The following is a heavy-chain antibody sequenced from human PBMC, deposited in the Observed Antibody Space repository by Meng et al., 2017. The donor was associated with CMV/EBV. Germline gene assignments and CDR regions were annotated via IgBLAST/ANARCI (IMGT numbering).Heavy chain of an antibody. V-gene: IGHV3-30-3*01. CDR3: APGWFDP. CDR2: ISYDGSNK. CDR1: GFTFSSYA. J-gene: IGHJ5*02. Sequence: QWRLVESGGGWGQPGRSLRLSCAASGFTFSSYAMHWVRQAPGKGLEWVAVISYDGSNKYYADSVKGRFTISRDNSKNTLYLQMNSLRAEDTAVYYCAPGWFDPWGQGTLVTVSS.